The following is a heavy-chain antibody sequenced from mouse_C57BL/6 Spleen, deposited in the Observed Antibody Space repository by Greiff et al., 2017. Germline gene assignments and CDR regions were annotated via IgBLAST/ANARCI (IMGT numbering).Heavy chain of an antibody. J-gene: IGHJ2*01. Sequence: EVKLVESGGGLVKPGGSLKLSCAASGFTFSSYAMSWVRQTPEKRLEWVATISDGGSYTYYPDNVKGRFTISRDNAKNNLYLQMSHLKSEDTAMYYCARGGNYYGSVDYWGQGTTLTVSS. V-gene: IGHV5-4*03. CDR2: ISDGGSYT. D-gene: IGHD1-1*01. CDR1: GFTFSSYA. CDR3: ARGGNYYGSVDY.